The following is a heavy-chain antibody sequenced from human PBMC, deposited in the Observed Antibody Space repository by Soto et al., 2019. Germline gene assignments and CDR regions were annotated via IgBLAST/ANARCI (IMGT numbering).Heavy chain of an antibody. CDR3: ARDGGDIVVVPAAIYFDY. D-gene: IGHD2-2*01. J-gene: IGHJ4*02. CDR2: INPSGGST. CDR1: GYTFTSYY. Sequence: QVQLVQSGAEVKKPGASVKVSCKASGYTFTSYYMHWVRQAPGQGLEWMGIINPSGGSTSYAQKFQGRVTMTTDTSTSTAYMELRSLRSDDTAVYYCARDGGDIVVVPAAIYFDYWGQGTLVTVSS. V-gene: IGHV1-46*01.